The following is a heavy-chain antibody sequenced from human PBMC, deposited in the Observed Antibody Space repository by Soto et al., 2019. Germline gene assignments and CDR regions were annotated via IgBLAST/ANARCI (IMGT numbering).Heavy chain of an antibody. CDR2: IIPISGTA. Sequence: QVQLVQSGAEVKKPGSSVKVSCKASGGTFSSYAISWVRQAPGQGLEWMGGIIPISGTANYAQKFQGRVTITADKSTSTAYMELSSLRSEDTAVYYCARSQGSSTSLEIYYYYYYGMDVWGQGNRVNVSS. D-gene: IGHD2-2*01. J-gene: IGHJ6*02. CDR3: ARSQGSSTSLEIYYYYYYGMDV. V-gene: IGHV1-69*06. CDR1: GGTFSSYA.